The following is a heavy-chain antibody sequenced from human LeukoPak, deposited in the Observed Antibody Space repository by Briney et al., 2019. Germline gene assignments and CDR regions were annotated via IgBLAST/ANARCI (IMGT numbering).Heavy chain of an antibody. CDR2: IIPILGIA. CDR1: GGTFIIYA. Sequence: GASVTVSFTASGGTFIIYAISWVRQAPGQGGEWMGRIIPILGIANYAQKFQGRVTITADKSTSTAYMELSSLRSEDTAVYYCARDLGVVVPAAPLGYWGQGTLVTVSS. J-gene: IGHJ4*02. D-gene: IGHD2-2*01. V-gene: IGHV1-69*04. CDR3: ARDLGVVVPAAPLGY.